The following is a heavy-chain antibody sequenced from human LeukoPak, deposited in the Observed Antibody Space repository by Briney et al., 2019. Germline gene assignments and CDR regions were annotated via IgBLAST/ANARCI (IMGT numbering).Heavy chain of an antibody. J-gene: IGHJ4*02. V-gene: IGHV3-23*01. CDR3: AKGGWSDRFDF. CDR2: ITYGGERT. D-gene: IGHD3-3*01. CDR1: GFTFSDYA. Sequence: PGGSLRLSCGASGFTFSDYAMTWVRQAPGKGLAWVSTITYGGERTYYADSVKGRYTISRDNSKNILYLQMNSLRGDDTGDYYCAKGGWSDRFDFWGQGTRVTVSP.